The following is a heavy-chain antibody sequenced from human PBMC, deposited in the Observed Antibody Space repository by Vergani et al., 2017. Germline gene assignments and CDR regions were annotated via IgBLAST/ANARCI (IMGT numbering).Heavy chain of an antibody. Sequence: QLQLQESGSGLVKPSQTLSLTCAVSGGSISSGGYSWSWIRQPPGKGLEWIGYIYHSGSTYYNPSLKSRVTISVDRSKNQFSLKLSSVTAADTAVYYCARVPINSSPREGYFDYWGQGTLVTVSS. J-gene: IGHJ4*02. V-gene: IGHV4-30-2*01. D-gene: IGHD6-13*01. CDR1: GGSISSGGYS. CDR3: ARVPINSSPREGYFDY. CDR2: IYHSGST.